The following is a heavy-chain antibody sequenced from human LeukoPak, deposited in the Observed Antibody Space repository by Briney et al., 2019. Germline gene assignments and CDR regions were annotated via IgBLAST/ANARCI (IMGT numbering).Heavy chain of an antibody. CDR3: AKDLMRDRWFGES. J-gene: IGHJ5*02. CDR2: IRYDGNDK. D-gene: IGHD3-10*01. CDR1: GFTFSSYS. V-gene: IGHV3-30*02. Sequence: GGSLRLSCAASGFTFSSYSMNWVRQAPGKGLEWVAFIRYDGNDKFYAESVKGRFTISRDTSRNALYLQMNSLRPEDTAVYYCAKDLMRDRWFGESWGQGTLVSVSS.